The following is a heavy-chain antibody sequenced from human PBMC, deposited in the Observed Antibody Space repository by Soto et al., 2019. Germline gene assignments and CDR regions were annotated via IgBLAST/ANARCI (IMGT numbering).Heavy chain of an antibody. CDR1: GGSISSGGYS. V-gene: IGHV4-30-2*01. Sequence: QLQLQKSGSGLVKPSQTLSLTCAVSGGSISSGGYSWSWIRQPPGKGQEWIGYICHSGSTYYNPSLKSRATISVDRSKNQFSLKLSSVTAADTAVYYCARVPGPWGQGTLLTVSS. CDR2: ICHSGST. J-gene: IGHJ5*02. CDR3: ARVPGP.